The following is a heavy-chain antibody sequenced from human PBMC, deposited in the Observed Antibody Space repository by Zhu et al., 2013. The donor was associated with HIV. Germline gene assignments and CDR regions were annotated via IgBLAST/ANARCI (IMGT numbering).Heavy chain of an antibody. Sequence: VHLGQSGAEVKKPGASVKVSCKGSGYPFISYDIYWVRQANGQGLEWMGWMNPNTGSTGYAQKFQGRVTMTRNASINTVYMEVSSLRSEDAAVYFCARGPHRMNYIDYWGQGTLITVSS. CDR2: MNPNTGST. V-gene: IGHV1-8*01. CDR1: GYPFISYD. CDR3: ARGPHRMNYIDY. J-gene: IGHJ4*02.